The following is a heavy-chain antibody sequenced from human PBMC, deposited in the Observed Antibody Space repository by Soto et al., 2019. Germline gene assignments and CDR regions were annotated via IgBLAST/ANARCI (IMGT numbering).Heavy chain of an antibody. CDR1: GFTFSSYA. J-gene: IGHJ4*02. V-gene: IGHV3-23*01. CDR2: ISGSGGST. D-gene: IGHD3-3*01. CDR3: AKVYDFWSGYSDY. Sequence: VGSLRLSCAASGFTFSSYAMSWVRQAPGKGLEWASAISGSGGSTYYADSVKGRFTISRDNSKNTLYLQMNSLRAEDTAVYYCAKVYDFWSGYSDYWGQGTLVTVSS.